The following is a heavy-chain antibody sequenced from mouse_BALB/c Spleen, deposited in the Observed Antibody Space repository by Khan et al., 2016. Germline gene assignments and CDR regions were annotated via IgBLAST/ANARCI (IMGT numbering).Heavy chain of an antibody. D-gene: IGHD2-1*01. CDR1: GYTFTNYG. J-gene: IGHJ4*01. Sequence: QIQLVQSGPELKKPGETVKISCKTSGYTFTNYGMNWVKQAPGKGLKWMGWINTYTGEPAYADDFKGRFALSLETSARTAFLLINNLKNEDTATDFCARYGNYYAMDYWGQGTSVTISP. CDR3: ARYGNYYAMDY. V-gene: IGHV9-3-1*01. CDR2: INTYTGEP.